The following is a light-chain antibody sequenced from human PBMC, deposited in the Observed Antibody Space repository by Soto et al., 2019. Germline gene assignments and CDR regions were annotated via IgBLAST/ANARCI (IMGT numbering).Light chain of an antibody. CDR2: GNS. CDR1: SYNIGSGYD. V-gene: IGLV1-40*01. Sequence: QSVLTQPPSVSGAQGQRVTISCTGSSYNIGSGYDVHWYQQLPGTAPKLLIYGNSNRPSGVPDRCSGSKSGTSASLTITGLQAEDQADYYCQSYSSSLSVVFGGGTKLTVL. CDR3: QSYSSSLSVV. J-gene: IGLJ2*01.